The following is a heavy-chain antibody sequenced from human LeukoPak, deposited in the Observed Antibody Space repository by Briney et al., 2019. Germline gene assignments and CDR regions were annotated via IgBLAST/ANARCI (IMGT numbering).Heavy chain of an antibody. V-gene: IGHV3-48*03. CDR2: ISSSGSNT. Sequence: GGSLRLSCAASGFTLSSFEMNWVRQAPGKGLDWISHISSSGSNTHYGDSVRGRFTVSRDNAKNSLFLQMNSLRDEDTAIYYCARVTSCYAGCGHIDLWGQGTPVTVSS. CDR1: GFTLSSFE. J-gene: IGHJ5*02. CDR3: ARVTSCYAGCGHIDL. D-gene: IGHD2-2*01.